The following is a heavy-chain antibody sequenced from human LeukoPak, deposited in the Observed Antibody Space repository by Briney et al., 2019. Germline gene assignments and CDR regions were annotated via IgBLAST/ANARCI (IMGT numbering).Heavy chain of an antibody. J-gene: IGHJ4*02. CDR1: GGSFSGYY. D-gene: IGHD1-26*01. Sequence: SETLSLTCAVYGGSFSGYYWSWIRQPPGKGLEWIGYIHYSGSTNYNPSLKSRVTISVDTSKNDFSLKLSSVTAADTAVYYCARVYSGSFSPFDYWGQGTLVTVSS. CDR2: IHYSGST. V-gene: IGHV4-59*01. CDR3: ARVYSGSFSPFDY.